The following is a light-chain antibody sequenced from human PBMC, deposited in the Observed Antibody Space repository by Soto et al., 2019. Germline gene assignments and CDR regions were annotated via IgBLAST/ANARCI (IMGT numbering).Light chain of an antibody. CDR3: CSYAGSYTFV. CDR1: SSDVGGYNY. J-gene: IGLJ1*01. V-gene: IGLV2-11*01. Sequence: QSALTQPRSVSGSPGQSVTLSCTGTSSDVGGYNYVSWYQQHPGKAPKLMIYDVITLPSGVPDRFSGSKSGNTASLTISGLQAEDEADYYCCSYAGSYTFVFCTGTKLTVL. CDR2: DVI.